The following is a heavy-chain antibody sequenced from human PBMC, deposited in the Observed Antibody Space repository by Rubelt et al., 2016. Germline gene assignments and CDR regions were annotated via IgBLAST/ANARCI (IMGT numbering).Heavy chain of an antibody. J-gene: IGHJ4*02. CDR1: FYSITSGYY. Sequence: PGLVKPSETLSLTCSVSFYSITSGYYWGWIRQSLGKGLEWIGNIYHSGITYYNPSLKSRVTISVDTSKNQFSLKLNSVTAADTAVYYGARKFTNYATYYFDYWGQGTLVTVSS. CDR3: ARKFTNYATYYFDY. CDR2: IYHSGIT. D-gene: IGHD2-8*01. V-gene: IGHV4-38-2*02.